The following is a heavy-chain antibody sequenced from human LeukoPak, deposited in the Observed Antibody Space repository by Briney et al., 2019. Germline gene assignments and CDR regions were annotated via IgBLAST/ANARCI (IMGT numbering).Heavy chain of an antibody. CDR3: ARHGGEYYDILTGYFNPKEFDY. CDR2: IYYSGST. V-gene: IGHV4-39*01. Sequence: SEPLSLTCTVSGGSISSSSYYWGWIRQPPGKGLEWIGSIYYSGSTYYNPSLKSRVTISVDTSKNQFSLKLSSVTAADTAVYYCARHGGEYYDILTGYFNPKEFDYWGQGTLVTVSS. CDR1: GGSISSSSYY. D-gene: IGHD3-9*01. J-gene: IGHJ4*02.